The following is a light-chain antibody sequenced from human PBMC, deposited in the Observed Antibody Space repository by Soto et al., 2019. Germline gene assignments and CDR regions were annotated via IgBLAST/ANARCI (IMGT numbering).Light chain of an antibody. V-gene: IGKV1-5*03. Sequence: DIQMTQSPSALSASVGDRVTITCRASQSFNNWLPWYQQKPGKAPKLLIYKASNLQSGVPSRFSGSGSGTKFTLTISSLQPDDFATYYCQQYFTYPYNFGLGTKLEIK. CDR3: QQYFTYPYN. CDR2: KAS. CDR1: QSFNNW. J-gene: IGKJ2*01.